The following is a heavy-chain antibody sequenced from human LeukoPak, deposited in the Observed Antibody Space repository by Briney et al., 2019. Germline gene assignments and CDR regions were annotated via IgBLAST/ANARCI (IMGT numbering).Heavy chain of an antibody. CDR1: GGSISSYY. V-gene: IGHV4-59*01. J-gene: IGHJ4*02. CDR3: ARHSGREPRIAVDTHPLD. CDR2: IYYSGST. Sequence: PSETLSLTCTVSGGSISSYYWSWIRQPPGKGLEWIGYIYYSGSTNYNPSLKSRVTISVDTSKNQFSLKLSSVTAADTAVYYCARHSGREPRIAVDTHPLDWGQGTLVTVSS. D-gene: IGHD6-19*01.